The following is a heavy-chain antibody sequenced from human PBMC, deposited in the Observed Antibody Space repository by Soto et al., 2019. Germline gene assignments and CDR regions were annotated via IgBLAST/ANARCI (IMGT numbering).Heavy chain of an antibody. CDR3: TTPSPHYCSGPPNI. V-gene: IGHV3-15*01. Sequence: EVQLVESGGGLVKPGGSLRLSCAASGFTFSNAWMSWVRQAPGKGLEWVGRIKSKTDGGTTDYAAPVKGRFTISRDDSKNTLYLQMNSLKTEDTAVYYCTTPSPHYCSGPPNIWGQGTMVTVSS. CDR2: IKSKTDGGTT. CDR1: GFTFSNAW. D-gene: IGHD3-10*01. J-gene: IGHJ3*02.